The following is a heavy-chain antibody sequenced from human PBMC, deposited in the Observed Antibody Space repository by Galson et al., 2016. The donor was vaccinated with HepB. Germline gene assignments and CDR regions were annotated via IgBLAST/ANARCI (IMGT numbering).Heavy chain of an antibody. D-gene: IGHD3-22*01. J-gene: IGHJ3*02. Sequence: SCAASGFTLDHYAMYWVRQAPGKGLEWVSGISWNSGSIGYADSVKGRFTISRDNAKNSLYLQMNSLRAGDTALYYCAKDSGAYYYDSSGYRRNAFDIWGQGTMVTVSS. CDR2: ISWNSGSI. V-gene: IGHV3-9*01. CDR1: GFTLDHYA. CDR3: AKDSGAYYYDSSGYRRNAFDI.